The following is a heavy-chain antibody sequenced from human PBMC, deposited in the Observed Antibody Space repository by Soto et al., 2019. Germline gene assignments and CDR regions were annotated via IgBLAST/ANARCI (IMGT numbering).Heavy chain of an antibody. Sequence: QLQLQESGSGLVKPSQTLSLTCAVSGGSISSGGYSWSWIRQPPGKGLEWIGYIYHSGSTYYNPSHKRHGTITVDRATTPFSLKLSSFTAADTAVYYCARKAKLRRWGDDAFDSWGQGTMVTVSS. CDR2: IYHSGST. J-gene: IGHJ3*02. CDR1: GGSISSGGYS. CDR3: ARKAKLRRWGDDAFDS. D-gene: IGHD3-3*01. V-gene: IGHV4-30-2*01.